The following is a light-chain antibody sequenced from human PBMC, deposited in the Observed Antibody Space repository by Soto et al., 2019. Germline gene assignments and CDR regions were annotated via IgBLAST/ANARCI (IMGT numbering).Light chain of an antibody. Sequence: QSALTQPASVSGSPGQSITISCTGSSNDVGSYKFVSWYQQYPGKTPKLIIYEASKRPAGVSSRFTGSKSGNTASLRISGLQAMDEADYYCCSYTSSSTLVFGGGTKLTVL. CDR1: SNDVGSYKF. J-gene: IGLJ2*01. CDR2: EAS. V-gene: IGLV2-14*02. CDR3: CSYTSSSTLV.